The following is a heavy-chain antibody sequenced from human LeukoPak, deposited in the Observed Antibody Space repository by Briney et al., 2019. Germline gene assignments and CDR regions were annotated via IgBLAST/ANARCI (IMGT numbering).Heavy chain of an antibody. CDR3: ARVRARCSTGCLLGNY. J-gene: IGHJ4*02. V-gene: IGHV7-4-1*02. Sequence: ASVKVSCKTSGYTFTQYALNWVRQAPGQGLEWMGWINTNTGNPSYAPGFTGRFVFSLDTSVSTTYLEINSLKAEDTAGYYCARVRARCSTGCLLGNYWGQGTLVTVSS. CDR1: GYTFTQYA. CDR2: INTNTGNP. D-gene: IGHD2-2*01.